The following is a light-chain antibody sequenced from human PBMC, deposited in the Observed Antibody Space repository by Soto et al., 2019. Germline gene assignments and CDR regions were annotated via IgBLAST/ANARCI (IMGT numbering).Light chain of an antibody. J-gene: IGLJ1*01. CDR2: EVN. CDR3: TSYTSGTTLYV. V-gene: IGLV2-14*01. CDR1: SSDVGAYKY. Sequence: QSALTQPASVSGSPGQSITISCTGTSSDVGAYKYVSWYQQQAGKSPRLMIYEVNNRPSGVSNRFSGSKSGNTASLTISGLQAEDEADYYCTSYTSGTTLYVFGSGTKLTVL.